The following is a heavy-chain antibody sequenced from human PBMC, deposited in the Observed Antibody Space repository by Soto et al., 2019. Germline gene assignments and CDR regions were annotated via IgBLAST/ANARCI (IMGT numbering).Heavy chain of an antibody. V-gene: IGHV4-34*01. CDR1: GGSFSGYY. D-gene: IGHD2-8*02. J-gene: IGHJ4*02. CDR3: ARHPVLNYYFDY. CDR2: INHSGST. Sequence: SETLSLTCAVYGGSFSGYYLTWIRQPPGTGLEWIGEINHSGSTNYNPSLKSRVTISVDTSKNQFSLKLTSVTAADTAVYYCARHPVLNYYFDYWGQGTLVTVSS.